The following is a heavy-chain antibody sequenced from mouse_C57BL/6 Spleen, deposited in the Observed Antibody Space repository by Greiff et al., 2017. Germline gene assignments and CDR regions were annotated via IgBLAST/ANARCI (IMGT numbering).Heavy chain of an antibody. J-gene: IGHJ4*01. CDR2: IYPGDGDT. CDR3: ARGPNYSNYECAMDY. CDR1: GYAFSSSW. Sequence: QVQLQQSGPELVKPGASVKISCKASGYAFSSSWMNWVKQRPGKGLEWIGRIYPGDGDTNYNGKFKGKATLTADKSYSPAYMQLRSLTSEDSAVYFCARGPNYSNYECAMDYWGQGTSVTVSS. V-gene: IGHV1-82*01. D-gene: IGHD2-5*01.